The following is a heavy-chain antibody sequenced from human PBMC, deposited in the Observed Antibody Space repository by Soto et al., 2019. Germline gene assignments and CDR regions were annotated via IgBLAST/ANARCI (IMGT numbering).Heavy chain of an antibody. CDR3: TTSDNYGGNSVFDY. Sequence: EVQLVESGGCLVKPGESLRLSCAASGFTFSNAWMSWVRQAPGKGREWVGRIKSRTAGGTTDYAAPVKGRFTISRDDSKNTLYLQMNSLKTEDTAVYYCTTSDNYGGNSVFDYWGQGPLVTVSS. D-gene: IGHD4-17*01. CDR1: GFTFSNAW. J-gene: IGHJ4*02. V-gene: IGHV3-15*01. CDR2: IKSRTAGGTT.